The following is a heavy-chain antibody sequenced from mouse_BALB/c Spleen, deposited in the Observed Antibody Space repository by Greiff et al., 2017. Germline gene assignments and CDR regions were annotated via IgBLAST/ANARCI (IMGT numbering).Heavy chain of an antibody. D-gene: IGHD2-4*01. J-gene: IGHJ2*01. CDR2: IDPSDSYT. CDR1: GYTFTSYW. CDR3: TRSVITTSYYDFDY. V-gene: IGHV1S127*01. Sequence: QVQLQQPGAELVKPGASVKMSCKASGYTFTSYWMHWVKQRPGQGLEWIGVIDPSDSYTSYNQKFKGKATLTVDTSSSTAYMQLSSLTSEDSAVYYCTRSVITTSYYDFDYWGQGTTLTVSS.